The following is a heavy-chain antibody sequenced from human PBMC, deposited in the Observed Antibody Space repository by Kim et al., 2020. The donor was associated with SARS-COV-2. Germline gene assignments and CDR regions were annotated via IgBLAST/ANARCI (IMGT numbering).Heavy chain of an antibody. CDR2: IYYSGST. Sequence: SETLSLTCTVSGGSISSSSYYWGWIRQPPGKGLEWIGSIYYSGSTYYNPSLKSRVTISVDTSKNQFSLKLSSVTAADTAVYYCARHENSDMPTVTMRGYYYYGMDVWGQGTTVTVSS. J-gene: IGHJ6*02. D-gene: IGHD4-17*01. CDR1: GGSISSSSYY. CDR3: ARHENSDMPTVTMRGYYYYGMDV. V-gene: IGHV4-39*01.